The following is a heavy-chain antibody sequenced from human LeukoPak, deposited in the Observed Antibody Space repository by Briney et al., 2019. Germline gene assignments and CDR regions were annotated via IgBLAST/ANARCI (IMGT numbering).Heavy chain of an antibody. D-gene: IGHD2-2*02. Sequence: ASVKVSCKASGYTFTSYGISWVRQAPGQGLEWMGWISAYNGSTNYAQKLQGRVTMTTDTSTSTAYMELRSLRSDDTAVYYCARDLEDIVVVPAAIVYFQHWGQGTLVTVSS. CDR1: GYTFTSYG. CDR2: ISAYNGST. V-gene: IGHV1-18*01. J-gene: IGHJ1*01. CDR3: ARDLEDIVVVPAAIVYFQH.